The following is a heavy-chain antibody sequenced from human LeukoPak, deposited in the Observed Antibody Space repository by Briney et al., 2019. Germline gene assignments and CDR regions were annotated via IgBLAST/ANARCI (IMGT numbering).Heavy chain of an antibody. CDR3: AKVWIVSPDY. CDR1: GFTFSSYA. CDR2: ISGSGGST. J-gene: IGHJ4*02. V-gene: IGHV3-23*01. D-gene: IGHD3-22*01. Sequence: PGGSLRLSCAASGFTFSSYAMSWVRQAPGKGLECVSAISGSGGSTYYADSVKGRFTISRDNSKNTLYLQMDSLRAEDTAVYYCAKVWIVSPDYWGQGTLVTVSS.